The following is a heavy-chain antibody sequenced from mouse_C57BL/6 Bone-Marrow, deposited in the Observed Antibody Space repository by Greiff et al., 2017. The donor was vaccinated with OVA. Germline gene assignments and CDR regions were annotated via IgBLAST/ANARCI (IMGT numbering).Heavy chain of an antibody. CDR1: GYTFTSYW. CDR2: IDPSDSET. V-gene: IGHV1-52*01. J-gene: IGHJ1*03. CDR3: AESYSNYVWYFDV. D-gene: IGHD2-5*01. Sequence: QVQLKQPGAELVRPGSSVKLSCKASGYTFTSYWLHWVKQRPIQGLEWIGNIDPSDSETHYNQKFKDKATLTVDKSSSTAYMQLSSLTSEDSAVYYCAESYSNYVWYFDVWGTGTTVTVSS.